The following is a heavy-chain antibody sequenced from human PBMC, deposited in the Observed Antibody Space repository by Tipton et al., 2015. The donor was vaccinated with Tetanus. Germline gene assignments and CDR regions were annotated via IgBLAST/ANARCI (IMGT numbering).Heavy chain of an antibody. CDR3: ARRIAHNWFDP. V-gene: IGHV4-31*03. CDR1: GGSISSGGYY. CDR2: IYYSGST. D-gene: IGHD6-13*01. J-gene: IGHJ5*02. Sequence: TLSLTYTVSGGSISSGGYYWSWIRQHPGKGLEWIGYIYYSGSTYYNPSLKSRVTISVDTSKNQFSLKLSSVTAADTAVYYCARRIAHNWFDPWGQGTLVTVSS.